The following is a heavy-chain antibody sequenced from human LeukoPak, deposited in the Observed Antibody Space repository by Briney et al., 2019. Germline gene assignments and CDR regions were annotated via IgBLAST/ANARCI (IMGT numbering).Heavy chain of an antibody. D-gene: IGHD6-13*01. CDR1: GYTFTSYG. V-gene: IGHV1-69*06. CDR2: IIPIFGTA. Sequence: ASVKVSCKASGYTFTSYGISWVRQAPGQGLEWMGGIIPIFGTANYAQKFQGRVTITADKSTSTAYMELSSLRSEDTAVYYCARVGGAAGHYYYYYYYMDVWGKGTTVTVSS. CDR3: ARVGGAAGHYYYYYYYMDV. J-gene: IGHJ6*03.